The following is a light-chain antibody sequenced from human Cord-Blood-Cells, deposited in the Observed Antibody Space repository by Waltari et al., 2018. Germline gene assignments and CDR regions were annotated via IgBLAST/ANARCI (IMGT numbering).Light chain of an antibody. CDR1: SSAVGSYNL. J-gene: IGLJ2*01. Sequence: QSALTQPAPVSGSPGQSLTISCTRSSSAVGSYNLVSWYHQHPGKAPKRMIYEGSKRPSGVSNRFSGSKAGNTASLTISGLQAEDEADYYCCSYAGSVVFGGGTKLTVL. CDR3: CSYAGSVV. V-gene: IGLV2-23*01. CDR2: EGS.